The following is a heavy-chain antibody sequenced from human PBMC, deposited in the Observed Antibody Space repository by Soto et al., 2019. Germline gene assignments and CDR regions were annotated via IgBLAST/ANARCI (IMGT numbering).Heavy chain of an antibody. Sequence: GGSLRLSCVASGLTLSSYWMSWVRQAPGKGLEWVANIKQDGSAKYYVDSVKGRFTISRDNTEKSLYLQMDSLRVEDTAIYFCVSDGYTCCSSDRYRSFNYWRKGTLVSVSS. CDR3: VSDGYTCCSSDRYRSFNY. CDR2: IKQDGSAK. CDR1: GLTLSSYW. D-gene: IGHD1-20*01. J-gene: IGHJ4*02. V-gene: IGHV3-7*03.